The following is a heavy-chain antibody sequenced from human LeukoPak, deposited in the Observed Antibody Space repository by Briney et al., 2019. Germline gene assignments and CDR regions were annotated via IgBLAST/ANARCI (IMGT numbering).Heavy chain of an antibody. V-gene: IGHV4-39*01. CDR3: ARLRDARWLLEY. CDR1: GDSVSSASYY. J-gene: IGHJ4*02. CDR2: NLYSVTS. Sequence: SETLSLTCSVSGDSVSSASYYWGWIRQSPGKGLAWIASNLYSVTSYYNPSFMSRITISVDTSNNQLSLRLTSVTAADTAVYYCARLRDARWLLEYWGQGTLVTVSS. D-gene: IGHD4-23*01.